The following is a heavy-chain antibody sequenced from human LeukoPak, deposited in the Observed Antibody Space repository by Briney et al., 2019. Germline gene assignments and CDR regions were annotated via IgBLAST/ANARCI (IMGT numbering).Heavy chain of an antibody. CDR3: ARSEYSSSWYVGDY. V-gene: IGHV5-51*01. D-gene: IGHD6-13*01. Sequence: KPGESLKIYCKGSGYSFTTYYIGWVRQMPGKGLEWMGIIYPGDSDTRYSPSFQGQVTISADKSISTAYLQWSSLKASDTAMYYCARSEYSSSWYVGDYWGQGTLVTVSS. CDR2: IYPGDSDT. CDR1: GYSFTTYY. J-gene: IGHJ4*02.